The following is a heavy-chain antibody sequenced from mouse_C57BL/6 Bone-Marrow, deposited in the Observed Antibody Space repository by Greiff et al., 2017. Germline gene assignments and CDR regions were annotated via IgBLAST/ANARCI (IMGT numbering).Heavy chain of an antibody. CDR3: ARGRDLDFDY. J-gene: IGHJ2*01. Sequence: QVQLKESGPELVKPGASVKISCKASGYAFSSSWMNWVKQRPGKGLEWIGRIYPGDGDTNYNGKFKGKATLTADKSSSTAYMQLSSLTSEDSAVYCCARGRDLDFDYWGQGTTLTVSS. CDR2: IYPGDGDT. V-gene: IGHV1-82*01. CDR1: GYAFSSSW.